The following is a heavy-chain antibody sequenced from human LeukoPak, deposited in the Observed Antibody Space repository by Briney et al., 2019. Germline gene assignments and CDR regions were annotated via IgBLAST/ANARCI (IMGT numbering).Heavy chain of an antibody. CDR1: GGTFSSYA. CDR3: AKRLVGTRTYYYFDN. CDR2: IIPIFGTA. Sequence: GASVKVSCKASGGTFSSYAISWVRQAPGQGLEWMGGIIPIFGTANYAQKFQGRVTITADKSTSTAYMELSSLRSEDTAVYYCAKRLVGTRTYYYFDNWGQGTLVTVSS. J-gene: IGHJ4*02. V-gene: IGHV1-69*06. D-gene: IGHD1-1*01.